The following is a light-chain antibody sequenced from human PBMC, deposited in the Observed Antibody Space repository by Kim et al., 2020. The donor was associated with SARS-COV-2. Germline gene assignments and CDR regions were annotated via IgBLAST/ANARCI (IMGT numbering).Light chain of an antibody. V-gene: IGKV4-1*01. CDR3: QQYYSTPLT. J-gene: IGKJ4*01. CDR1: QSVLYSANNQNY. CDR2: WAS. Sequence: ATINCKSSQSVLYSANNQNYLAWYRQKPGQPPKLLIYWASTRESGVPDRFSGSGSGTDFTLTISSLQAEDVAVYYCQQYYSTPLTFGGGTKVDIK.